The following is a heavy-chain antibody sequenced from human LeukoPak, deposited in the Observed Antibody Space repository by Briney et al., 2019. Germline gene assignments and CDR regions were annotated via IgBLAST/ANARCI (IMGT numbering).Heavy chain of an antibody. CDR1: GGSFSNYY. CDR2: INYSGIT. V-gene: IGHV4-34*01. J-gene: IGHJ4*02. Sequence: SETLSLTCAVYGGSFSNYYWRWIRQSPGKGLECIGEINYSGITNYNPSLKSRVTISVDTSKNQFSLNLSSVTAADTAVYYCARGPRGSGSYYEYWGQGTLVTVSS. CDR3: ARGPRGSGSYYEY. D-gene: IGHD3-10*01.